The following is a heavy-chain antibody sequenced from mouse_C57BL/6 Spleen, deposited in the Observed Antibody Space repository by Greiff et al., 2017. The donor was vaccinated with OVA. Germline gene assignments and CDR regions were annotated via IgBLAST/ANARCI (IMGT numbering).Heavy chain of an antibody. CDR1: GYAFSSSW. J-gene: IGHJ3*01. D-gene: IGHD2-5*01. CDR3: ASYYSNYEGFAY. Sequence: QVQLQQSGPELVKPGASVKISCKASGYAFSSSWMNWVKQRPGQGLEWIGRIYPGDGATNYNGKFKGKATLTADKSSSTAYMELSSLTSEDSAVYVCASYYSNYEGFAYWGQGTLVTVSA. V-gene: IGHV1-82*01. CDR2: IYPGDGAT.